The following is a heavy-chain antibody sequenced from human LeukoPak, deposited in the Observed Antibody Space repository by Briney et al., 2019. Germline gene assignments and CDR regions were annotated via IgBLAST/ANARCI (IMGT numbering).Heavy chain of an antibody. CDR3: ARDYSGWSLDP. Sequence: GGSLRLSCAASGFTFSTYSMNWVRQAPGKGLEWVSYISDGGKTKYYADSVKGRFTISRDNAKNSLYLQMNSLRAEDTAVYYCARDYSGWSLDPWGQGTLVTVSS. CDR2: ISDGGKTK. D-gene: IGHD5-12*01. CDR1: GFTFSTYS. J-gene: IGHJ5*02. V-gene: IGHV3-48*04.